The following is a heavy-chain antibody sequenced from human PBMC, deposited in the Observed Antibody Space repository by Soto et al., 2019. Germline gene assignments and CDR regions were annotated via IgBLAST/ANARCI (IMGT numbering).Heavy chain of an antibody. J-gene: IGHJ6*02. V-gene: IGHV3-13*01. CDR2: IGTAGDT. CDR1: GFTFSSYD. Sequence: GGSLRLSCAASGFTFSSYDMHWVRQATGKGLEWVSAIGTAGDTYYPGSVKGRFTISRENAKNSLYLQMNSLRAEDTAVYYCARGMGDCSSTSCPAYYYYYGMDVWGQGTTVTVSS. D-gene: IGHD2-2*01. CDR3: ARGMGDCSSTSCPAYYYYYGMDV.